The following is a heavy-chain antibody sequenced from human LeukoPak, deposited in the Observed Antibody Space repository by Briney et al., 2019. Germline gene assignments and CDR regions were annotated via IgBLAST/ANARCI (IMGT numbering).Heavy chain of an antibody. CDR1: GGSISSYY. J-gene: IGHJ4*02. CDR2: IYYSGST. V-gene: IGHV4-59*01. D-gene: IGHD6-19*01. Sequence: SETLSLTCNVPGGSISSYYWSWIRQPPGKGLEWIGYIYYSGSTNYNPSLQSRVTISVDTSKNQFSLKLSSVTAADTAVYYCAGGGSDDYIDYWGQGTLVTVSS. CDR3: AGGGSDDYIDY.